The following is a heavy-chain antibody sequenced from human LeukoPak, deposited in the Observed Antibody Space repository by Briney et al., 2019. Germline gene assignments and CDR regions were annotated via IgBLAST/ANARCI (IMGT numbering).Heavy chain of an antibody. J-gene: IGHJ4*02. Sequence: GASVKVSCKASGYTFTSYGISWVRQAPGQGLEWMGWISGYNGGTNYAQKLQGRVTMTTDTSTSTAYMELRSLRSDDTAVYYCARAHSGYDSPDYWGQGTLVTVSS. CDR3: ARAHSGYDSPDY. CDR1: GYTFTSYG. V-gene: IGHV1-18*01. D-gene: IGHD5-12*01. CDR2: ISGYNGGT.